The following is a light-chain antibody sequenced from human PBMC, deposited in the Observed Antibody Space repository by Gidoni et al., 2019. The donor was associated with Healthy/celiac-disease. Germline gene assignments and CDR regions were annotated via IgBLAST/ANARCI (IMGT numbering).Light chain of an antibody. Sequence: IVFTPSPAPLALSPGERATLSCRASQSVSSYLAWYQQKPGQAPRLLIYDAANRATGIPARFSGSGSGTDFTLTISSLEPEDFAVYYCQQRSNWPPLTFXGXTKVEIK. CDR1: QSVSSY. CDR2: DAA. CDR3: QQRSNWPPLT. J-gene: IGKJ4*01. V-gene: IGKV3-11*01.